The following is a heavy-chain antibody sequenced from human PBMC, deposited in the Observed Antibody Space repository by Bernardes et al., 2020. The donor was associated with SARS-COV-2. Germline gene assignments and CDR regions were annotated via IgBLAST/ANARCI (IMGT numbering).Heavy chain of an antibody. CDR1: GGSISSSTYY. V-gene: IGHV4-39*01. D-gene: IGHD2-21*02. J-gene: IGHJ6*02. Sequence: SETLSLTCTVSGGSISSSTYYWGWIRQSPGKGLEWIGSFYGSGTTYYNPSLQGRITKSVDTSKNQFSLRLSSVTAADTAVYYCVGSSCGVDCYIGGLRSWDYGLDVWGQGPTVTVPS. CDR2: FYGSGTT. CDR3: VGSSCGVDCYIGGLRSWDYGLDV.